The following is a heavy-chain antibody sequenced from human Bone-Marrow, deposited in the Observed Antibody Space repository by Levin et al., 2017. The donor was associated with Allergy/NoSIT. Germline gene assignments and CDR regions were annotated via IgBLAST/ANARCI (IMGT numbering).Heavy chain of an antibody. Sequence: ASVKVSCKASGYTFTSYGISWVRQAPGQGLEWMGWISAYNGNTNYALKLQGRVTMTTDTSTSTAYMELRSLRSDDTAVYYCAREGSYYDILTYGDYWGQGTLVTVSS. V-gene: IGHV1-18*01. CDR2: ISAYNGNT. CDR3: AREGSYYDILTYGDY. J-gene: IGHJ4*02. D-gene: IGHD3-9*01. CDR1: GYTFTSYG.